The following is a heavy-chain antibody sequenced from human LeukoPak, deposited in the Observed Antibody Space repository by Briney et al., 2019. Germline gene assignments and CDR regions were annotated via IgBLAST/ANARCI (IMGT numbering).Heavy chain of an antibody. CDR1: GFTFSSHA. V-gene: IGHV3-30*01. CDR3: AREEPAAIVGWFDP. Sequence: PGGSLRLSCAASGFTFSSHAMHWVRQAPGKGLEWVAVISYDGSNKYYADSVKGRFTISRDNSKNTLYLQMNSLRAEDTAVYYCAREEPAAIVGWFDPWGQGTLVTVSS. J-gene: IGHJ5*02. CDR2: ISYDGSNK. D-gene: IGHD2-2*01.